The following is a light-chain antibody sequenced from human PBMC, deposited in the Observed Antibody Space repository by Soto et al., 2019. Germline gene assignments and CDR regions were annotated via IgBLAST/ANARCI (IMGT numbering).Light chain of an antibody. J-gene: IGKJ1*01. Sequence: EPVWTPSPATRAVSGGRGSPVACRASQKVSSNFLAWYKHKTGQAPRLLIYDSYSRATGIQDRFSGSGSGTDFTLSIISLQPEDFAVYYCQQYKKWPRTFGHGTTVDIK. V-gene: IGKV3D-20*02. CDR3: QQYKKWPRT. CDR1: QKVSSNF. CDR2: DSY.